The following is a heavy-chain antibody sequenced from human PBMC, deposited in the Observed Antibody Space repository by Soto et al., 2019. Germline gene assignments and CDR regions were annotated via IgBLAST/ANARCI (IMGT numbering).Heavy chain of an antibody. CDR2: ISGSGGST. CDR1: GFTFSSYA. V-gene: IGHV3-23*01. J-gene: IGHJ3*01. D-gene: IGHD5-12*01. Sequence: PGGSLRLSCAASGFTFSSYAMSWVRQAPGKGLEWVSAISGSGGSTYYADSVKGRFTISRDNSKNTLYLQMNSLRAEDTAVYYCAKVQSKDGYKGAFGVWGQGTMVTVSS. CDR3: AKVQSKDGYKGAFGV.